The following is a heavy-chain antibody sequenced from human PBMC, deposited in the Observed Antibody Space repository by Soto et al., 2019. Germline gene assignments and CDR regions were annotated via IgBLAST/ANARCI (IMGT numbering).Heavy chain of an antibody. CDR1: GGSISSGDYY. J-gene: IGHJ4*02. D-gene: IGHD3-10*01. CDR3: GMSYYGSGSTYYFDY. CDR2: IYYSGST. V-gene: IGHV4-30-4*01. Sequence: SETLSLTCTVSGGSISSGDYYWSWIRQPPGKGLEWIGYIYYSGSTYYNPSLKSRVTISVDTSKNQFSLKLSSVTAADTAVYYCGMSYYGSGSTYYFDYWGQGTLVTVSS.